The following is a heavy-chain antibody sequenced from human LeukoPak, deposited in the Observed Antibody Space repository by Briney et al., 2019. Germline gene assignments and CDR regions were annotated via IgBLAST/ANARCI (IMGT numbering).Heavy chain of an antibody. J-gene: IGHJ4*02. V-gene: IGHV3-23*01. Sequence: PGGSLRLSCAASGFTFSSYAMSWVRQAPGKGLEGVSAISGSGGSTYYADSVKGRFTSSRDNYKNTLYLQMNSMRAEDTAVYYCAKENRRSYYYDSSGYYPFDYWGQGTLVTVSS. D-gene: IGHD3-22*01. CDR3: AKENRRSYYYDSSGYYPFDY. CDR2: ISGSGGST. CDR1: GFTFSSYA.